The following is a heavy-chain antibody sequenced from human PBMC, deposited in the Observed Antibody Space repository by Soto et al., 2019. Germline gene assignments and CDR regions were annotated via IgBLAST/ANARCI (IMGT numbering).Heavy chain of an antibody. Sequence: PGGSLRLSCAASGFTFSSYAMHWVRQAPGKGLEWVAVISYDGSNKYYADSVKGRFTISRDNSKNTLYLQMNSLRAEDTAVYYCARDDNRITIFGVVHYYYYGMDVWGQGTTVTVSS. CDR1: GFTFSSYA. V-gene: IGHV3-30-3*01. D-gene: IGHD3-3*01. J-gene: IGHJ6*02. CDR3: ARDDNRITIFGVVHYYYYGMDV. CDR2: ISYDGSNK.